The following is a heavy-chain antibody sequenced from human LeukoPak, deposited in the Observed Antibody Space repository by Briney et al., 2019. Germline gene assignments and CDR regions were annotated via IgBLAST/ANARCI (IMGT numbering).Heavy chain of an antibody. D-gene: IGHD1-14*01. CDR2: ITDSGRT. Sequence: ASVKVSCKVSGYTLTELSMHWVRQAPGKGLEWMGWITDSGRTKYAQKFQGRVIMTRDTSISTAYMDLSRLRSDDTAVYYCARDHVGEPAPFDYWGQGTLVTVSS. J-gene: IGHJ4*02. V-gene: IGHV1-2*02. CDR3: ARDHVGEPAPFDY. CDR1: GYTLTELS.